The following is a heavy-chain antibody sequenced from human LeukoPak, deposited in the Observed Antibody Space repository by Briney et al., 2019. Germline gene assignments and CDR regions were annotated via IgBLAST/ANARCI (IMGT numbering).Heavy chain of an antibody. CDR1: GFTFSTYS. CDR3: ARDGGSPNGLDY. Sequence: GGSLRLSFAASGFTFSTYSMNWVRQAPGKGLEWVSYITGSSSTIFYTDSVRGRLTISRDNAKNSLYLQMSSLRAEDTALYYCARDGGSPNGLDYWGQGTLVTVSS. V-gene: IGHV3-48*01. J-gene: IGHJ4*02. D-gene: IGHD2-15*01. CDR2: ITGSSSTI.